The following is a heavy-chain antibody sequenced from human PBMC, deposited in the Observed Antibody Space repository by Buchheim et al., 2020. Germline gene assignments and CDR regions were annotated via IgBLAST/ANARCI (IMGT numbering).Heavy chain of an antibody. V-gene: IGHV1-8*01. D-gene: IGHD3-10*01. Sequence: QVQLVQSGAEVKTPGASVKVSCKASGYTVTSYDINWVRQATGRGLEWMGWMNPNSDNTGYAQKFQGRVTMTRDTSISTVYMELSSLRSEDTAVYYCAREVSMIRGLFNYWGQGTL. CDR2: MNPNSDNT. CDR1: GYTVTSYD. J-gene: IGHJ4*02. CDR3: AREVSMIRGLFNY.